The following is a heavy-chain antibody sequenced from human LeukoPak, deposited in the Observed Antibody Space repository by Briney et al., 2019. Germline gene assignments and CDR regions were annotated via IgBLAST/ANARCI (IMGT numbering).Heavy chain of an antibody. CDR3: ARGGGYSSGWTGKHNWFDP. V-gene: IGHV1-8*03. CDR1: GYTFTSYD. D-gene: IGHD6-19*01. Sequence: ASVKVSCKASGYTFTSYDINGVRQATGQGLEGMGWRNPNRGNTGYAQKFQGRVTITRNTSISTAYMELSSLRSEDTAVYYCARGGGYSSGWTGKHNWFDPWGQGTLVTVSS. CDR2: RNPNRGNT. J-gene: IGHJ5*02.